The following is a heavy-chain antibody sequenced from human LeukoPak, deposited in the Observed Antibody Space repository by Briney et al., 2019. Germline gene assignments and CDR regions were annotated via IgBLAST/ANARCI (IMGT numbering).Heavy chain of an antibody. Sequence: ASVTVSYTASGYIFTSYYIHWVRQAPGQGLEWVAIINPSDGRTTYEHKFQGRVTMTRDTSTSTVYMELSSLRSEDTAVYYCARSTMIVLIPYRYYFDYWGQGTLVTVSS. CDR2: INPSDGRT. J-gene: IGHJ4*02. D-gene: IGHD3-22*01. CDR1: GYIFTSYY. V-gene: IGHV1-46*01. CDR3: ARSTMIVLIPYRYYFDY.